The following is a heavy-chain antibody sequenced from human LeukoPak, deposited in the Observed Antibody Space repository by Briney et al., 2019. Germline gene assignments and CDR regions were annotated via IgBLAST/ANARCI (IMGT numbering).Heavy chain of an antibody. CDR3: AYSRSSLAAGY. CDR1: GFSFSSFW. CDR2: IKEDGSEK. J-gene: IGHJ4*02. V-gene: IGHV3-7*03. D-gene: IGHD2-15*01. Sequence: GGSLRLSCAASGFSFSSFWLSWVRQAPEKGLEWVANIKEDGSEKYYVDSVKDRFTISRDNAKKSLYLQMSSLRAEDTAVYYCAYSRSSLAAGYWGQGTPVTVSS.